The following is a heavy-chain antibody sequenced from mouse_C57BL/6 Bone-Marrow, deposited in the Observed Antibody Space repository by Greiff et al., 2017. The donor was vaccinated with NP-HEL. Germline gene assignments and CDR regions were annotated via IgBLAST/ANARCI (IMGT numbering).Heavy chain of an antibody. D-gene: IGHD3-2*02. V-gene: IGHV14-4*01. CDR1: GFNIKDDY. CDR3: LDSSGYEDY. Sequence: VQLQQSGAELVRPGASVKLSCTASGFNIKDDYMHWVKQRPEQGLEWIGWIDPENGDTEYASKFQGKATITADTSSNTAYLQLSSLTSEDTAVYYCLDSSGYEDYWGQGTTLTVSS. CDR2: IDPENGDT. J-gene: IGHJ2*01.